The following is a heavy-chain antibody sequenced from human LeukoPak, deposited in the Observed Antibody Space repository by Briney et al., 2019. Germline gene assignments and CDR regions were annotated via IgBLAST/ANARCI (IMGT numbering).Heavy chain of an antibody. CDR3: AKDRAYSSGWYINYYYMDV. D-gene: IGHD6-19*01. J-gene: IGHJ6*03. Sequence: GGSLRLSCAASGFTFSSYAMSWVRQAPGKGLEWVSAISGSGGSTYYADSVKGRFTISRDNSKNTLSLQMNSLRAEDTAVYYCAKDRAYSSGWYINYYYMDVWGKGTTVTVSS. CDR1: GFTFSSYA. V-gene: IGHV3-23*01. CDR2: ISGSGGST.